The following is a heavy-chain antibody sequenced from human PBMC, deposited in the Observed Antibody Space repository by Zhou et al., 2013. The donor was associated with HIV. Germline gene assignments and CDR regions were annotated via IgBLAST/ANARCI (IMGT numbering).Heavy chain of an antibody. V-gene: IGHV1-8*01. D-gene: IGHD6-13*01. CDR3: ARGRTLMYSSSWPY. CDR2: MNPNSGNT. Sequence: QVQLVQSGAEVKKPGASVKVSCKASGYTFTSYYLHWVRQATGQGLEWMGWMNPNSGNTGYAQKFQGRVTMTRNTSISTAYMELSSLRSEDTAMYYCARGRTLMYSSSWPYWGQGTLVTVSS. CDR1: GYTFTSYY. J-gene: IGHJ4*02.